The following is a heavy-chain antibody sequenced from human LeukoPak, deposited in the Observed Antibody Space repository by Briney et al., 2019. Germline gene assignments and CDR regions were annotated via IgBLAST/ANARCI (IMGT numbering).Heavy chain of an antibody. J-gene: IGHJ4*02. CDR1: GGSISSYY. V-gene: IGHV4-39*07. Sequence: SETLSLTCTVSGGSISSYYWGWIRQPPGKGLEWIGSIYYSGSTYYNPSLKSRVTISVDTSKNQFSLKLSSVTAADTAVYYCASFIAAAGDYWGQGTLVTVSS. D-gene: IGHD6-13*01. CDR2: IYYSGST. CDR3: ASFIAAAGDY.